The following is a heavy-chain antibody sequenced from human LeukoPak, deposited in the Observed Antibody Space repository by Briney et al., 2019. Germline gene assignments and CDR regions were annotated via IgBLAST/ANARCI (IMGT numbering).Heavy chain of an antibody. V-gene: IGHV3-30*18. CDR2: ISYDGSNK. CDR1: GFTFSSYG. J-gene: IGHJ5*02. D-gene: IGHD2/OR15-2a*01. Sequence: GGSLRLSCAASGFTFSSYGMHWVRQAPGKGLEWVAVISYDGSNKYYADSVKGRFTISRDNSKNTLYLQMDSLRAEDTALYYCAKAGYFPGPWFDPWGQGTLVTVSS. CDR3: AKAGYFPGPWFDP.